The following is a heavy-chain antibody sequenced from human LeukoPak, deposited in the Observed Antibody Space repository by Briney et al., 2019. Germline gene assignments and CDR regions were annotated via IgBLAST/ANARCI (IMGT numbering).Heavy chain of an antibody. J-gene: IGHJ3*02. CDR1: GYSISSGYY. V-gene: IGHV4-38-2*02. CDR2: IYHSGST. D-gene: IGHD2-2*01. Sequence: SETPSLTCTVSGYSISSGYYWGWNRQPPGKGLEWIGSIYHSGSTYYNPSLKSRVTISVDTSKNQFSLKLSSVTAADTAVYYCARDIVVVPAAINDAFDIWGQGTMVTVSS. CDR3: ARDIVVVPAAINDAFDI.